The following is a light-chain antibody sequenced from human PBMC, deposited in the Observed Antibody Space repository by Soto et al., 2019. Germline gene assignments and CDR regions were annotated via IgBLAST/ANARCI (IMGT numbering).Light chain of an antibody. CDR2: DAS. Sequence: DIQMTQSPSTLSASVGDRVTITCRASQSISNWLAWYQQKPGKAPRLLIYDASYLERGVPSRFSGSGSGTEFTLTISDLQPDDLATYYRQQYNSFWTFGQGTKVEI. CDR3: QQYNSFWT. J-gene: IGKJ1*01. V-gene: IGKV1-5*01. CDR1: QSISNW.